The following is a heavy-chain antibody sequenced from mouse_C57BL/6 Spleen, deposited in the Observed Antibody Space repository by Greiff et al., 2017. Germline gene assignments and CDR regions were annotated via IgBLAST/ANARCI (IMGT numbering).Heavy chain of an antibody. V-gene: IGHV1-82*01. CDR2: IYPGDGDT. CDR1: GYAFSSSW. CDR3: AREGTGTGWYFDV. J-gene: IGHJ1*03. Sequence: VKLMESGPELVKPGASVKISCKASGYAFSSSWMNWVKQRPGKGLEWIGRIYPGDGDTNYNGKFKGKATLTADKSSSTAYMQLSSLTSEDSAVYFCAREGTGTGWYFDVWGTGTTVTVSS. D-gene: IGHD4-1*01.